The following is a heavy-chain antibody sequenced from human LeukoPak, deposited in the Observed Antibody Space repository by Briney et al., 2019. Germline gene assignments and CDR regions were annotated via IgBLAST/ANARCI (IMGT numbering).Heavy chain of an antibody. J-gene: IGHJ3*02. CDR1: GYTFTSYG. CDR3: ARDLGALDYYGSGDAFDI. Sequence: ASVKVSCKASGYTFTSYGISWVRQAPGQGLEWMGWISAYNGNTNYAQKLQGRVTMTTDTSTSTAYMELRSLRSDDTAVYYCARDLGALDYYGSGDAFDIWGQGTMVTVSS. D-gene: IGHD3-10*01. CDR2: ISAYNGNT. V-gene: IGHV1-18*01.